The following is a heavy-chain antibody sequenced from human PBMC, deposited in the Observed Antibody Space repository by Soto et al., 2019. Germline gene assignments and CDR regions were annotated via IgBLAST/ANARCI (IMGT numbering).Heavy chain of an antibody. D-gene: IGHD2-2*01. Sequence: PSETLSLTRTVSGGSISSSSWSWIRQPPGRGLEWIGYIYNNGRTDYNPSLKSRVTISVDTSKNHFSLKLSSVTPAGTAVYYCARARFCTSTSCYHYFDFWGQGTLVTVSS. J-gene: IGHJ4*02. V-gene: IGHV4-59*01. CDR1: GGSISSSS. CDR3: ARARFCTSTSCYHYFDF. CDR2: IYNNGRT.